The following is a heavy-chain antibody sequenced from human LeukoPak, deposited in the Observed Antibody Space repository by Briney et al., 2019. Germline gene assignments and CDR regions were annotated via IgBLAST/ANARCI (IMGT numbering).Heavy chain of an antibody. D-gene: IGHD1-26*01. J-gene: IGHJ4*02. CDR3: ARQSLSAYSGDY. CDR1: GYSFSNYW. V-gene: IGHV5-51*01. CDR2: IYPGDSDT. Sequence: GESLKISCKGSGYSFSNYWIGWVRQLPGKGLEWMGIIYPGDSDTRYSPSFQGQVTFSADKSISTAYLQWSSLKASDTAMYYCARQSLSAYSGDYWGQGTLVTVSS.